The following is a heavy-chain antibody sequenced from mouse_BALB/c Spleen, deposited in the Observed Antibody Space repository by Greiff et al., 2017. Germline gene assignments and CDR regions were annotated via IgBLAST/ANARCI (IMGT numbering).Heavy chain of an antibody. J-gene: IGHJ2*01. V-gene: IGHV1-7*01. CDR1: GYTFTSYW. CDR3: ARWHYDYVFDY. CDR2: INPSTGYT. D-gene: IGHD2-4*01. Sequence: QVQLQQSGAELAKPGASVKMSCKASGYTFTSYWMHWVKQRPGQGLEWIGYINPSTGYTEYNQKFKDKATLTADKSSSTAYMQLSSLTSEDSAVYYCARWHYDYVFDYWGQGTTLTVSS.